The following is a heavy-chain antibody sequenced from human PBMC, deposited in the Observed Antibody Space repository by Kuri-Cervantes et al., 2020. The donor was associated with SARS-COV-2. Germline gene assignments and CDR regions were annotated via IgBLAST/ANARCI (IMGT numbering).Heavy chain of an antibody. J-gene: IGHJ4*02. CDR3: ARGRSYNWNDGGGFY. D-gene: IGHD1-1*01. Sequence: GESLKISCAASGFTFRSHAMHWVRQAPGKGLEWVAVISYDGSNKYYADSVKGRFTISRDNSKNTLYLQMNSLRAEDTAVYYCARGRSYNWNDGGGFYWGQGTLVTVSS. CDR1: GFTFRSHA. V-gene: IGHV3-30*04. CDR2: ISYDGSNK.